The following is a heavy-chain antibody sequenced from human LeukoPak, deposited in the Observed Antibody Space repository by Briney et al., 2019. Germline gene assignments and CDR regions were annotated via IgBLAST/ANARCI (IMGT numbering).Heavy chain of an antibody. CDR1: GYTFTSYG. CDR2: ISAYNGNT. CDR3: PRALRMVVVPADLEDYYYYGMDV. D-gene: IGHD2-2*01. Sequence: GASVKVSCKASGYTFTSYGISWVRQAPGRGPEWMGWISAYNGNTNYAQKLQGRVTMTTDTSTSTAYMERRSLRSDDTAVYYCPRALRMVVVPADLEDYYYYGMDVWGQGTTVTVSS. J-gene: IGHJ6*02. V-gene: IGHV1-18*01.